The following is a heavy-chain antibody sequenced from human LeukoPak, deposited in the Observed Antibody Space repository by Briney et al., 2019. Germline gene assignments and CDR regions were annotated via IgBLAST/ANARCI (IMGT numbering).Heavy chain of an antibody. CDR2: IYPGDSDT. D-gene: IGHD3-10*01. Sequence: PGESLKISFKGSGYSFTSYWIGWVRQMPGKGLGWMGIIYPGDSDTRYSPSFQGQVTNSADKSISTAYLQWSSLKASDTAMYYCARLWFGELLSFDYWGQGTLVTVSS. CDR1: GYSFTSYW. CDR3: ARLWFGELLSFDY. J-gene: IGHJ4*02. V-gene: IGHV5-51*01.